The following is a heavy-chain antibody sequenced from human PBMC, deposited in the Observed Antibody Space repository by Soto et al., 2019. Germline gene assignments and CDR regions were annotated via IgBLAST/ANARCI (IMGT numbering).Heavy chain of an antibody. J-gene: IGHJ4*02. CDR1: GFSLSTSGVG. D-gene: IGHD5-12*01. V-gene: IGHV2-5*02. Sequence: QITLKESGPTLVKPTQTLTLTCTFSGFSLSTSGVGVGWIRQPPGKALEWLALIYWDGDKRYSPSLKTRLTTRKDTSKNQVVLIMTNMNHVDTPQYYCVQTQKWLRLDYWGQGTLVTVSS. CDR3: VQTQKWLRLDY. CDR2: IYWDGDK.